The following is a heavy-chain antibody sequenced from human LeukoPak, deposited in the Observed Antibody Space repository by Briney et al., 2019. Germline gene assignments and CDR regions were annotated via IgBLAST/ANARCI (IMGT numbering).Heavy chain of an antibody. V-gene: IGHV1-18*01. CDR2: ISAYNGNT. J-gene: IGHJ4*02. CDR3: ARSSGGYYYDSSGFLDY. CDR1: GYTFTSYG. D-gene: IGHD3-22*01. Sequence: ASVEVSCKASGYTFTSYGISWVRQAPGQGLEWMGWISAYNGNTNYAQELQGRVTMTTDTSTSTAYMELRSLRSDDTAVYYCARSSGGYYYDSSGFLDYWGQGTLVTVSS.